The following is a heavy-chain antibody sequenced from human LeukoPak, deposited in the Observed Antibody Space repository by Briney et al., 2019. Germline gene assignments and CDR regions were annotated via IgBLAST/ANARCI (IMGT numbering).Heavy chain of an antibody. V-gene: IGHV3-53*01. J-gene: IGHJ4*02. CDR3: ARGVEPLAANTLAY. Sequence: GGSLRLSCAASGFTVITNDMTWVRQAPGKGLEWVSVLYSDGNTKYADSVQGRFTISRDNSKNTLYLEMNSLSPDDTAVYYCARGVEPLAANTLAYWGQGTLVTVAS. CDR2: LYSDGNT. D-gene: IGHD1-14*01. CDR1: GFTVITND.